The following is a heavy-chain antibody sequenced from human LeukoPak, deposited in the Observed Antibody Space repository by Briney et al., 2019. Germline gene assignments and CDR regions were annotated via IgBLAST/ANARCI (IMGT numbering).Heavy chain of an antibody. J-gene: IGHJ4*02. D-gene: IGHD2-15*01. V-gene: IGHV3-48*01. Sequence: GGSLRLSCAASGFAFDIYSMNWVRQAPGKGLEWVSYISSSSGTTYYADSVKGRFTISRDNAKNSLYLQMNSLRGEDTAVYYCARPLRGSGGLLHEYWGQGTLVTVSS. CDR2: ISSSSGTT. CDR3: ARPLRGSGGLLHEY. CDR1: GFAFDIYS.